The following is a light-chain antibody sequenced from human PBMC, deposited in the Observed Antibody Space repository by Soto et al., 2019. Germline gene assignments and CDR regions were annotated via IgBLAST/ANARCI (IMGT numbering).Light chain of an antibody. CDR1: QSVSSSY. CDR3: QKYLSLTIT. CDR2: GAS. J-gene: IGKJ5*01. Sequence: EIVLPQSPGTLSFSPEYRDPLSGRDSQSVSSSYLAWYKQKPGQAHRLLIYGASSRATGIQDRFSGSGSGTDFNLTIRRVEPEECTVDDGQKYLSLTITVGQGTRLE. V-gene: IGKV3-20*01.